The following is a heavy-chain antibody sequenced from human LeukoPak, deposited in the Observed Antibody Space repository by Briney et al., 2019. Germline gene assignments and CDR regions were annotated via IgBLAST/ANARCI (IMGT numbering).Heavy chain of an antibody. CDR3: ARERNYYDSSGYRDAFDI. D-gene: IGHD3-22*01. CDR1: GGTFSSYG. Sequence: ASVKVSCKASGGTFSSYGISWVRQAPGQGLEWMGWISAYNGNTNYAQKLQGRVTMTTDTSTSTAYMELRSLRSDDTAVYYCARERNYYDSSGYRDAFDIWGQGTMVTVSS. J-gene: IGHJ3*02. V-gene: IGHV1-18*01. CDR2: ISAYNGNT.